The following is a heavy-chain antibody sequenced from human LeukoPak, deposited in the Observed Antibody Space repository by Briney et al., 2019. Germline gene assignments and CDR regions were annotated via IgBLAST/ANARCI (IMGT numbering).Heavy chain of an antibody. CDR2: ISGSGDNT. CDR1: GFTFSSYA. CDR3: AKNRGNYYYFDY. J-gene: IGHJ4*02. Sequence: GGSLRLSCAASGFTFSSYAMSWVRQAPGKGLEWVSAISGSGDNTYYADSVKDRFTISRDKSKNTLYQQMNSLGAEDTAVYYCAKNRGNYYYFDYWGQGALVTVSS. V-gene: IGHV3-23*01. D-gene: IGHD4-11*01.